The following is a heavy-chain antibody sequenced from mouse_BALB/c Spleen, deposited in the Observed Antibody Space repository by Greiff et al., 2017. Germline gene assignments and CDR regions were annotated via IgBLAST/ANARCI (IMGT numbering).Heavy chain of an antibody. Sequence: EVMLVESGPGLVKPSQSLSLTCTVTGYSITSDYAWNWIRQFPGNKLEWMGYISYSGSTSYNPSLKSRISITRDTSKNQFFLQLNSVTTEDTATYYCAREGMDYAMDYWGQGTSVTVSS. V-gene: IGHV3-2*02. CDR1: GYSITSDYA. D-gene: IGHD3-3*01. CDR2: ISYSGST. CDR3: AREGMDYAMDY. J-gene: IGHJ4*01.